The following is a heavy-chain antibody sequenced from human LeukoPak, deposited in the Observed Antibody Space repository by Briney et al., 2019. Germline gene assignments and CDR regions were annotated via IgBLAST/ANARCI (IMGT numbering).Heavy chain of an antibody. CDR3: AKGGVPAALYYYYYMDV. D-gene: IGHD2-2*01. CDR2: ISYDGSNK. J-gene: IGHJ6*03. CDR1: GFTLSSYG. Sequence: GGSLRLSCAASGFTLSSYGMHWVRQAPGKGLEWVAVISYDGSNKYYADSVKGRFTISRDNSKNTLYLQMNSLRAEDTAVYYCAKGGVPAALYYYYYMDVWGXXTTVTXSS. V-gene: IGHV3-30*18.